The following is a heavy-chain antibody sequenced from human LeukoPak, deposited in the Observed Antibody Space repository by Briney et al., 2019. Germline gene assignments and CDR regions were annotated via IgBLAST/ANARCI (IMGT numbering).Heavy chain of an antibody. CDR3: ARIPYCGGDPRPWYFDL. D-gene: IGHD2-21*02. CDR2: IDWDDDK. J-gene: IGHJ2*01. V-gene: IGHV2-70*11. CDR1: GFSLSTSGMC. Sequence: KGSGPTLVNPTQTLTLTCTFSGFSLSTSGMCVSWIRQPPGKALEWLARIDWDDDKYYSTSLKTRLTISKDTSKNQVVLTMTNMDPVDTATYYCARIPYCGGDPRPWYFDLWGRGTLVTVSS.